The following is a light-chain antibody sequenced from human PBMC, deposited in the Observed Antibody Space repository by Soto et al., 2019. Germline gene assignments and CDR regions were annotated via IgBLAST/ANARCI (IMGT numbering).Light chain of an antibody. Sequence: EIVMTQSPATLSVSPGERATLSCRASHSVSSNLAWYQQKPGQAPRLLIYGASTRATGIPARFSGSGSGTEFTLTISSLQSEDFAVYYCQQYNNWLELTFGGGTKVEIK. J-gene: IGKJ4*01. CDR2: GAS. V-gene: IGKV3-15*01. CDR1: HSVSSN. CDR3: QQYNNWLELT.